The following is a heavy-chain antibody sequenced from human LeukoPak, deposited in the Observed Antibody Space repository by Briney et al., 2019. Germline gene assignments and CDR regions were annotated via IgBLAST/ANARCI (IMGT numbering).Heavy chain of an antibody. Sequence: ASVKVSCKVSGYTLTELSMHWVRQAPGKGLEWMGGFDPEDGETIYAQKFQGRVTMTEDTSTDTAYMELSSLRSEDTAVYYCATVVPGTIFGVVIPFDPWGQGTLVTVSS. V-gene: IGHV1-24*01. D-gene: IGHD3-3*01. CDR3: ATVVPGTIFGVVIPFDP. CDR2: FDPEDGET. CDR1: GYTLTELS. J-gene: IGHJ5*02.